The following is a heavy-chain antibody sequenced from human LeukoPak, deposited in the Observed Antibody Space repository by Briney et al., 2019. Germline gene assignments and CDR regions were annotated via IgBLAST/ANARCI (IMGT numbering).Heavy chain of an antibody. CDR1: GFTFSSYS. CDR3: ARADGPRRYDYVWGSYYYMDV. V-gene: IGHV3-21*01. CDR2: ISSSSSYI. Sequence: PGGSLRLSCAASGFTFSSYSMNWVRQAPGKGLEWVSSISSSSSYIYYADSVKGRFTISRDNAKNSLYLQMNSLRAEDTAVYYCARADGPRRYDYVWGSYYYMDVWAKGTTVTVSS. J-gene: IGHJ6*03. D-gene: IGHD3-16*01.